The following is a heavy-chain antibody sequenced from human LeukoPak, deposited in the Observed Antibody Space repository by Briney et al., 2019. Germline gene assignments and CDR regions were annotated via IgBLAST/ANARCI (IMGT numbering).Heavy chain of an antibody. CDR2: IYTSGST. J-gene: IGHJ4*02. D-gene: IGHD6-19*01. CDR3: AKFGQVAGTGGDY. CDR1: GGYISSGSYY. Sequence: SQTLSLTCTVSGGYISSGSYYWSWIRQPAGKGLKWIGRIYTSGSTNYNPSLKSRVTISVDTSKNQFSLKLSSVTAADTAVYYCAKFGQVAGTGGDYWGQGMLVTVSS. V-gene: IGHV4-61*02.